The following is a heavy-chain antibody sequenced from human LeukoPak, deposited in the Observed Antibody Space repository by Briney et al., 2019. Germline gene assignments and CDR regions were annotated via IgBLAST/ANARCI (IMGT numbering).Heavy chain of an antibody. D-gene: IGHD6-13*01. Sequence: SETLSLTCTVSGGSITNYYWSWIRQPPGKGLEWIGYIYYTGSTNYNPSLRSRVTISVDTSKNQLPLKPASVTPADTAVYYCARKAAAGIPPLYNWFDPWGQGTLVTVSA. CDR1: GGSITNYY. CDR2: IYYTGST. CDR3: ARKAAAGIPPLYNWFDP. J-gene: IGHJ5*02. V-gene: IGHV4-59*01.